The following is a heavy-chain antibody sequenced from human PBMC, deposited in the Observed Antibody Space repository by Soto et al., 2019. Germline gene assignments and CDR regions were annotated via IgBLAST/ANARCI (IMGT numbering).Heavy chain of an antibody. CDR1: GFTFSSYA. CDR3: AKSCRRAQWLAYDAFDI. Sequence: EVQLLESGGGLVQPGGSLRLSCAASGFTFSSYAMSWVRQAPGKGLEWVSAISGSGGSTYYADSVKGRFTISRDNSKNTLYLQMNGLRAEDTVVYYCAKSCRRAQWLAYDAFDIWGQGTMVTVSS. V-gene: IGHV3-23*01. J-gene: IGHJ3*02. CDR2: ISGSGGST. D-gene: IGHD6-19*01.